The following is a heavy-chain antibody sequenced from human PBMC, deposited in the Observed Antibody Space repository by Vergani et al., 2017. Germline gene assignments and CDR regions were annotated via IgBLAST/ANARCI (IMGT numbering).Heavy chain of an antibody. CDR1: GYTFTSYD. Sequence: QVQLVQSGAEVKKPGASVKVSCKASGYTFTSYDINWVRQATGQGLEWMGWINPNNGGTYYAQKFQGRVTMTRDTSISTAYMELSGLTSDDTAVYYCVRGGAAIWGQGTMVTVSS. D-gene: IGHD6-25*01. CDR3: VRGGAAI. J-gene: IGHJ3*02. CDR2: INPNNGGT. V-gene: IGHV1-2*02.